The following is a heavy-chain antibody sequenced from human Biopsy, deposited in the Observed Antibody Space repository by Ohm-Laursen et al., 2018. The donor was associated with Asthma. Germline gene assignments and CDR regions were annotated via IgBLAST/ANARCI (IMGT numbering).Heavy chain of an antibody. Sequence: ASVKVSCKISGYSLTDLSMHWVRQAPGQGLEWMGGQDHEEGGTVSARRFQGRVAMTEDTSTDTAYMELSSLSSDDTAVYYCASDFPKDYVRYNFQFWGQGTLVTVSS. CDR2: QDHEEGGT. V-gene: IGHV1-24*01. CDR1: GYSLTDLS. D-gene: IGHD4-17*01. CDR3: ASDFPKDYVRYNFQF. J-gene: IGHJ4*02.